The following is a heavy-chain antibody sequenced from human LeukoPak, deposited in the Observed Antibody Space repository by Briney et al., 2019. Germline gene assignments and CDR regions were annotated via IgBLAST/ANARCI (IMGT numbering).Heavy chain of an antibody. J-gene: IGHJ3*02. V-gene: IGHV1-69*05. D-gene: IGHD3-22*01. CDR3: ASYYDSSGYYYIAFDI. Sequence: SVKVSCKASGGTFSSYAISWVRQAPGQGLEWMGRIIPIFGTANYAQKFQGRVTITTDESTSTAYMELSSLGSEDTAVYYCASYYDSSGYYYIAFDIWGQGTMVTVSS. CDR1: GGTFSSYA. CDR2: IIPIFGTA.